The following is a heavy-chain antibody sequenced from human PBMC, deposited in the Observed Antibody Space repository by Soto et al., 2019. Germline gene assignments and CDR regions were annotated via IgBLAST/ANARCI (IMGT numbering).Heavy chain of an antibody. J-gene: IGHJ4*02. D-gene: IGHD2-21*02. Sequence: EVQLVESGGGLVQPGGSLRLSCTASGFTFISYYMEWVRQAPGRGLEWVASISGASGIIYYADALMGRFIISTDNAKNSVFLQMSSLGDADTAFYYCVRGGGDGRKAGAYWGQGALVTVSS. V-gene: IGHV3-48*02. CDR2: ISGASGII. CDR1: GFTFISYY. CDR3: VRGGGDGRKAGAY.